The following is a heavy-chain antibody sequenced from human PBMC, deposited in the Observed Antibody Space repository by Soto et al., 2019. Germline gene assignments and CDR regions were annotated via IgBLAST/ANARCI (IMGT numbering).Heavy chain of an antibody. V-gene: IGHV3-11*01. CDR3: ASDPYYYASGY. J-gene: IGHJ4*02. CDR2: ISGSGSII. Sequence: LRLSCAASGFTFSDHYMTWIRQAPGKGLEWVSYISGSGSIIYYADSVKGRFTVSRNNAKNSLYLQMNGLRDEDTAVYYCASDPYYYASGYWGQGTLVTVSS. CDR1: GFTFSDHY. D-gene: IGHD3-10*01.